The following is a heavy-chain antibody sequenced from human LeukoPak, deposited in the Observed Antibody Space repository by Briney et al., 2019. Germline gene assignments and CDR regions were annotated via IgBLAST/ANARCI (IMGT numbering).Heavy chain of an antibody. CDR2: VYSDAST. V-gene: IGHV3-66*01. CDR3: AKDIATVVTPFCGY. CDR1: GFIVTSSY. J-gene: IGHJ4*02. D-gene: IGHD4-23*01. Sequence: GGSLRLSCAGSGFIVTSSYMNWVRQAPGKGLEWVSIVYSDASTYYADSVRGRFTISRDNSKNTLYLQMNSLRAEDTAVYYCAKDIATVVTPFCGYWGQGTLVTVSS.